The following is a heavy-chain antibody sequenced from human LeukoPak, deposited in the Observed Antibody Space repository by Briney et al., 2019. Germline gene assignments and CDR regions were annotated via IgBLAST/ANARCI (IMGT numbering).Heavy chain of an antibody. CDR1: GFTFSSNW. Sequence: GGSLRLSCAASGFTFSSNWMHWVRHAPGKGLVWVSRINEDGSTTNSADSVKGRFTISRDNSKNTLYLQMNSLRAEDTAVYYCAKSSYYDSSGYYRECYFDHWGQGTLVTVSS. CDR2: INEDGSTT. D-gene: IGHD3-22*01. J-gene: IGHJ4*02. CDR3: AKSSYYDSSGYYRECYFDH. V-gene: IGHV3-74*01.